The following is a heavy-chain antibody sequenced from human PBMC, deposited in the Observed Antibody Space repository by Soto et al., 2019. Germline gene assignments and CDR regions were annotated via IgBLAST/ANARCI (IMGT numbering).Heavy chain of an antibody. V-gene: IGHV3-74*01. CDR1: GFIFSSDW. Sequence: EVQLVESGGGLVQTGGSLRLSCAASGFIFSSDWMHWFRQAPGKGLVWVSRIDSGGRTTTYADSVKGRFTISRDNAKNTLYLQMNGLRAEDTALYYCARWFTYGNFDYFDYWGQGTQVTVSS. CDR3: ARWFTYGNFDYFDY. CDR2: IDSGGRTT. D-gene: IGHD3-10*01. J-gene: IGHJ4*02.